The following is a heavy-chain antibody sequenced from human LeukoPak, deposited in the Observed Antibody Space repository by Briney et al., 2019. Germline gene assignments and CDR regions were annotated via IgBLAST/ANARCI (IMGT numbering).Heavy chain of an antibody. V-gene: IGHV1-69*05. CDR2: IIPIFGTA. J-gene: IGHJ3*02. Sequence: SVKVSCKASGGTFSSYAISWVRQAPGQGLEWMGGIIPIFGTANYAQKFQGRVTITTDESTSTAYMELSSLRSEDTAVYYCASLGGLVEWFGDFAAFDIWGQGTMVTVSS. CDR1: GGTFSSYA. D-gene: IGHD3-10*01. CDR3: ASLGGLVEWFGDFAAFDI.